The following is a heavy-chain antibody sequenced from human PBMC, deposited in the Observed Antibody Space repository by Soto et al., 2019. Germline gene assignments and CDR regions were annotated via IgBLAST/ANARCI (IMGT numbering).Heavy chain of an antibody. V-gene: IGHV1-69*01. CDR2: IIPIFGTA. CDR1: GGTFSSYA. Sequence: QVQLVQSGAEVKKPGSSVKVSCKASGGTFSSYAISWVRQAPGQGLEWMGGIIPIFGTANYAQKFQGRVTITADESTSQAYMELSSLRSEDTAAYYCAGYPENGSGMDVWGQGTTVTVSS. D-gene: IGHD2-15*01. J-gene: IGHJ6*02. CDR3: AGYPENGSGMDV.